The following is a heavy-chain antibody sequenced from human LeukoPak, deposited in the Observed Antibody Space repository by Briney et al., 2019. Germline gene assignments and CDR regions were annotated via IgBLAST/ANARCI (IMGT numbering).Heavy chain of an antibody. CDR3: ASGGYGDYATQTGWNWFDP. V-gene: IGHV4-34*01. D-gene: IGHD4-17*01. CDR1: GGSFSGYY. J-gene: IGHJ5*02. Sequence: PSETLSLTCAVYGGSFSGYYWSWIRQPPGKGLEWIGEINHSGSTNYNPSLKSRVTISVDTSKNQFSLKLSSVTAADTAVYYCASGGYGDYATQTGWNWFDPWGQGTLVTVSS. CDR2: INHSGST.